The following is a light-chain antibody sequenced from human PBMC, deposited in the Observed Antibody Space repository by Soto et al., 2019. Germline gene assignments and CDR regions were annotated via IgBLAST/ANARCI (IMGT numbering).Light chain of an antibody. Sequence: EIVLTQSPGTLSLSPGERATLSCRASQSVSSSYLAWYQQKPGQAPRLLIDGASSRATGIPDRFSGSGSGTGFTLTISRREPEDFAVYDCRQYGSSPLTFGGGTKVEIK. J-gene: IGKJ4*01. CDR3: RQYGSSPLT. CDR1: QSVSSSY. CDR2: GAS. V-gene: IGKV3-20*01.